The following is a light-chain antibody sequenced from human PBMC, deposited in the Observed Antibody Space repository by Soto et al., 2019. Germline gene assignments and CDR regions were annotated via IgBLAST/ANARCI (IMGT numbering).Light chain of an antibody. V-gene: IGKV1-5*01. CDR1: QSVRNW. CDR3: QQYHNYWT. J-gene: IGKJ1*01. CDR2: DAS. Sequence: EIQMTQSPSSLSASVGDGVTMXCRASQSVRNWLAWYQQIKGQAPKPLIYDASSLESGVTSRFRGSGYGKEFNITISSLQPDDFATYECQQYHNYWTFGQGTKVDIK.